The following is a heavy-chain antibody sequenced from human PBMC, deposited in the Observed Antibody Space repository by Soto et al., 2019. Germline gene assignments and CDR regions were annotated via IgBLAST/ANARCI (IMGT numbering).Heavy chain of an antibody. V-gene: IGHV3-21*01. Sequence: DVQLVESGGGLVKPGGSLRLSCAASKFTFSSYSMNWVRQAPGKGLEWVSSISGSSDYIFYSDSGKARFTISRDNAKNSLYLQMNSLRAEDTAVYYCARDSSTTAVAVTRSDYWGQGTLVTVSS. J-gene: IGHJ4*02. CDR1: KFTFSSYS. CDR3: ARDSSTTAVAVTRSDY. CDR2: ISGSSDYI. D-gene: IGHD6-19*01.